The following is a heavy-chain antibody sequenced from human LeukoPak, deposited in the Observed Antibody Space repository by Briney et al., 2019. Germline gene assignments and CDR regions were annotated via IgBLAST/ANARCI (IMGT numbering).Heavy chain of an antibody. J-gene: IGHJ4*02. CDR2: ISSSGSTI. V-gene: IGHV3-48*03. Sequence: PGGSLRLSCAASGFTFSIYDMHWVRQAPGKGLEWVSYISSSGSTIYYADSVKGRFTISRDNAKNSLYLQMNSLRAEDTAVYYCARDREMPTITGSLLDYWGQGILVTVSS. CDR1: GFTFSIYD. D-gene: IGHD5-24*01. CDR3: ARDREMPTITGSLLDY.